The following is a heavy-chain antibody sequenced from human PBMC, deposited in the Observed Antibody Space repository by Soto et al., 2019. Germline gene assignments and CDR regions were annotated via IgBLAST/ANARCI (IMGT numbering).Heavy chain of an antibody. V-gene: IGHV3-74*01. J-gene: IGHJ4*02. CDR1: GFTFSNYW. Sequence: GSLRLCCAAAGFTFSNYWMHWVRQAPGKGLVWVSRINSDGSSASYADSVKGRFTISRDNAKNTLYLQMNSLRAEDTAVYYCARDTLELLYYFDYWGQGTLVTVSS. CDR3: ARDTLELLYYFDY. CDR2: INSDGSSA. D-gene: IGHD1-7*01.